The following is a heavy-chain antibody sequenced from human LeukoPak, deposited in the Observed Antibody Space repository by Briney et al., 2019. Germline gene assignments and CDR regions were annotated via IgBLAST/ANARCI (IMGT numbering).Heavy chain of an antibody. D-gene: IGHD3-3*01. CDR1: GFTFSSYG. Sequence: GGSLRLSCAASGFTFSSYGMHWVRQAPGKGLEWVAFIRYDGSNKYYADSVKGRFTISRDNSKNTLYLQMNSLRAEDTAVYYCAKDTFWSGHSSKGWFDPWGQGTLVTVSS. CDR3: AKDTFWSGHSSKGWFDP. V-gene: IGHV3-30*02. CDR2: IRYDGSNK. J-gene: IGHJ5*02.